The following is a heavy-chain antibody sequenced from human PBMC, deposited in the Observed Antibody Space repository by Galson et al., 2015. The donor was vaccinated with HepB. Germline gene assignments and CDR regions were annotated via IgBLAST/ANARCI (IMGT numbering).Heavy chain of an antibody. D-gene: IGHD1-26*01. CDR3: SRMGDVSXYSRT. CDR2: IGSKSDNYAT. Sequence: SLRLSCAGSGFTFSSSAMHWVRQASGRGLEWVGRIGSKSDNYATAYTASVKXRFTISRDESKNTAYLQMXGLXTXDTAXXYCSRMGDVSXYSRTWGQGTLVTXSS. V-gene: IGHV3-73*01. J-gene: IGHJ5*02. CDR1: GFTFSSSA.